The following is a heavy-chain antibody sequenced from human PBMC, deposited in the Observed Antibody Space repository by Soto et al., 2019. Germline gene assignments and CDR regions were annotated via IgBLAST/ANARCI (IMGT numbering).Heavy chain of an antibody. CDR2: ISAYNGNT. CDR1: GYTFTSYG. V-gene: IGHV1-18*01. Sequence: GASVKVSCKASGYTFTSYGISWVRQAPGQGLEWMGWISAYNGNTNYAQKLQGRFTTSRDNSKSTLYLHMSSLRTEDTAVYYCGRKEVSGPIDYWGQGTLVTVSS. CDR3: GRKEVSGPIDY. J-gene: IGHJ4*02.